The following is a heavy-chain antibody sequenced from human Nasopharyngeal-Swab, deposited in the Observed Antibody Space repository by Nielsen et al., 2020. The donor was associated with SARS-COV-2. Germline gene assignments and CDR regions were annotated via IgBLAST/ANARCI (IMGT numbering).Heavy chain of an antibody. CDR1: GYTFSIYY. D-gene: IGHD2-21*02. V-gene: IGHV1-46*01. Sequence: ASVKVSCKASGYTFSIYYMHWVRQAPGQGLEWMGIINPNGDGTMYAQKFQGRVTMTRDTSTSTVYMEMSNLRSDDTAVYYCVRDRGDPFDLWGQGTMVTVSS. CDR3: VRDRGDPFDL. J-gene: IGHJ3*01. CDR2: INPNGDGT.